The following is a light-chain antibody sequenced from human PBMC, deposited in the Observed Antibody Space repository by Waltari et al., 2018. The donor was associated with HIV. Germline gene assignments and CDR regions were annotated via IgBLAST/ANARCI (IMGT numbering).Light chain of an antibody. Sequence: VMTQSPATLSVSPGERATLSCRASENVYTNLAWYQQKPGQAPRLLIYAASIRDTGVPVRFSGSGSGTVFTLTINILQSEDFAVYYCQQYNRRPPWTFGQGTKVEVK. CDR3: QQYNRRPPWT. CDR2: AAS. J-gene: IGKJ1*01. CDR1: ENVYTN. V-gene: IGKV3D-15*03.